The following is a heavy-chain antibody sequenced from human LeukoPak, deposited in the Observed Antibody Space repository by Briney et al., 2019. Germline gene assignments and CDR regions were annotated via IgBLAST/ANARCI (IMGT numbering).Heavy chain of an antibody. V-gene: IGHV1-24*01. CDR3: ATDPWSGCSGGSCYSGVHY. D-gene: IGHD2-15*01. CDR1: GYTLTELS. CDR2: FDLEDGES. Sequence: ASVKVSRKVSGYTLTELSMHWVRQAPGKGLEWVGGFDLEDGESVYAQKFQGRVTMTEDTSTDTAYMELSSLRSEDTAVYYCATDPWSGCSGGSCYSGVHYWGQGTLVTVSS. J-gene: IGHJ4*02.